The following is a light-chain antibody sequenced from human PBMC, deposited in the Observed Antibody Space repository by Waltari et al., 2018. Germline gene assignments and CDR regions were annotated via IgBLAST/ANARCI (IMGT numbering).Light chain of an antibody. J-gene: IGKJ5*01. CDR3: QQYNKWPPIT. CDR1: QSVSSN. Sequence: EIVMTQAPATLSVSPGERAALSCRASQSVSSNLAWYQQKPGQAPRLLLYGASTRATGIPGRFSGSGSGTEFTLTISSMASEDFAVYYCQQYNKWPPITFGQGTRLEIK. V-gene: IGKV3-15*01. CDR2: GAS.